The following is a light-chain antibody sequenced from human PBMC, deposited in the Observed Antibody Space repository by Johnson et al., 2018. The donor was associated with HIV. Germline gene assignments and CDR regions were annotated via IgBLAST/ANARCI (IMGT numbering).Light chain of an antibody. Sequence: QSVLTQPPSVSAAPGQKVTISCSGSSSNIGNNYVSWYQQLPGTAPKLLIYDNNKRPSGIPDRFSGSKSGTSATLGITGLQTGDEADYYCGTWDFSLSARVFGTGTNFTVL. J-gene: IGLJ1*01. CDR3: GTWDFSLSARV. CDR2: DNN. V-gene: IGLV1-51*01. CDR1: SSNIGNNY.